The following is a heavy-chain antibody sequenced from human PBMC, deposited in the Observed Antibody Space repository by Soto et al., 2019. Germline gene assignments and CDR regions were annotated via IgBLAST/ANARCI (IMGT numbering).Heavy chain of an antibody. D-gene: IGHD3-10*01. Sequence: PSETLSLTCTVSGGSISSGGYYWSWIRQHPGKGLEWIGYIYYSGSTYYNPSLKSRVTISVDTSKNQFSLKLSSVTAADTAVYYCARGRYYYGSGSQTIYDYWGQGTLVTVSS. V-gene: IGHV4-31*02. CDR1: GGSISSGGYY. CDR2: IYYSGST. J-gene: IGHJ4*02. CDR3: ARGRYYYGSGSQTIYDY.